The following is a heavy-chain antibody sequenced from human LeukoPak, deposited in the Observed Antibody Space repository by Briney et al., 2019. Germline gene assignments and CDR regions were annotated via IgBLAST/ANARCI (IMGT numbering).Heavy chain of an antibody. CDR2: INPNSGGT. J-gene: IGHJ6*02. Sequence: ASVKVSCKASGYTFTGYYMHWVRQAPGQGLEWMGWINPNSGGTNYAQKFQGRVTMTRDTSISTAYMELSRLRSDDTAVYYCARDATYCTNGVCYYYGMDVWGQGTTVTVSS. V-gene: IGHV1-2*02. CDR3: ARDATYCTNGVCYYYGMDV. D-gene: IGHD2-8*01. CDR1: GYTFTGYY.